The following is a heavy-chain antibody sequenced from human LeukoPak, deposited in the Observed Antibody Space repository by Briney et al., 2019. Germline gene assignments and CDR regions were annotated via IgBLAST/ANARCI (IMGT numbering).Heavy chain of an antibody. CDR3: ARGTAVAGTFGDY. Sequence: ASVKVSCKASGYTFTSYAMHWVRQGPGQRLEWMGWINAGNGNTKYSQKFQGRVTITRDTSASTAYMELSSLRSEDTAVYYCARGTAVAGTFGDYWGQGTLVTVSS. V-gene: IGHV1-3*01. J-gene: IGHJ4*02. CDR2: INAGNGNT. CDR1: GYTFTSYA. D-gene: IGHD6-19*01.